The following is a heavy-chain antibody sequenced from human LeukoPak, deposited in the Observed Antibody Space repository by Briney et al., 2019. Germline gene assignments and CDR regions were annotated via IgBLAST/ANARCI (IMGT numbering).Heavy chain of an antibody. CDR1: GFTFSSYA. CDR3: AREVDTAMVTGFDY. V-gene: IGHV3-74*01. D-gene: IGHD5-18*01. J-gene: IGHJ4*02. Sequence: GGSLRLSCAASGFTFSSYAMSWVRQAPGKGLEWVSRINTDGSSTSYADSVKGRFTISRDNAKNTLYLQMNSLRAEDTAVYYCAREVDTAMVTGFDYWGQGTLVTISS. CDR2: INTDGSST.